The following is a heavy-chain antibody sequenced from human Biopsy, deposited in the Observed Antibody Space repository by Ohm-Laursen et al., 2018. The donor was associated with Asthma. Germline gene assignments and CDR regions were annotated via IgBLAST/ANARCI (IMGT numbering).Heavy chain of an antibody. CDR3: AKVHRVYAMVGYFDY. Sequence: SLRLSCAASGFTFSNAWMSWVRQAPGKGLEWVSGVSWNSGSIDYADSVKGRFTISRDNAKNSLYLQMNSLRGADTALYYCAKVHRVYAMVGYFDYWGQGTLVTVSS. V-gene: IGHV3-9*01. J-gene: IGHJ4*02. D-gene: IGHD2-8*01. CDR1: GFTFSNAW. CDR2: VSWNSGSI.